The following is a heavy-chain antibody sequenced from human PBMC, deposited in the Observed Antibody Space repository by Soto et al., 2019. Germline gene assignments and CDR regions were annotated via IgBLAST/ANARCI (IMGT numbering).Heavy chain of an antibody. Sequence: QVQLVQSGAEVKKPGASVKVSCKASGYTFTSYDIYWVRQATGQGLEWMGWMHPSSGSTGYAQKFQGRVTMPRDTSISTAYMELRSLRSEDTAVYYCARATLASERNFDYWGQGTLVTVSS. CDR2: MHPSSGST. J-gene: IGHJ4*02. V-gene: IGHV1-8*01. CDR3: ARATLASERNFDY. CDR1: GYTFTSYD. D-gene: IGHD1-1*01.